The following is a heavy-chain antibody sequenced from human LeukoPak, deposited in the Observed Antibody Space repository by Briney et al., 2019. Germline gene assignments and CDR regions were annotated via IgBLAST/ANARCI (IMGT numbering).Heavy chain of an antibody. Sequence: GGSLRLSCAASGFIFSTYYMTWVRQAPGKGLEWVAGIKQDGSENYYVDSVKGRFTISRDNSKNSLYLQMNSLRAEDTAVYFCARERYCTTATCYVGVPFDYWGQGTLVTVS. CDR3: ARERYCTTATCYVGVPFDY. CDR1: GFIFSTYY. D-gene: IGHD2-2*01. CDR2: IKQDGSEN. J-gene: IGHJ4*02. V-gene: IGHV3-7*01.